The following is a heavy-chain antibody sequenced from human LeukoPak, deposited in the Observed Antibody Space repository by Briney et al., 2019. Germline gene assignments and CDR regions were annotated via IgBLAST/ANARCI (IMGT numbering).Heavy chain of an antibody. V-gene: IGHV3-21*01. D-gene: IGHD2-15*01. CDR3: ARDYPEYCSGGSCYSNYYYYMDV. Sequence: GGSLRLSCAASGFTFSSYSMNWVRQAPGKGLEWVSSISSSSSYIYYADSVKGRFTISRDNAKNSLYLQTNSLRAEDTAVYYCARDYPEYCSGGSCYSNYYYYMDVWGKGTTVTVSS. J-gene: IGHJ6*03. CDR1: GFTFSSYS. CDR2: ISSSSSYI.